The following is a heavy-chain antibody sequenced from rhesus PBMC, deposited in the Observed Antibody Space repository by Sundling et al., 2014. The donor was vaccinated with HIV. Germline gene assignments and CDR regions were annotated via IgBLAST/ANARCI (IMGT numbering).Heavy chain of an antibody. J-gene: IGHJ4*01. CDR3: ARVGSSGAWSY. CDR1: GGSFSGYY. D-gene: IGHD6-37*01. Sequence: QVTLQQWGEGLVKPSETLSLTCAVSGGSFSGYYWGWIRQPPGKGLEWIGYISGNTGSTDYNPSLKSRVTISTDTSKNQFSLKVNSVTATDTAVYFCARVGSSGAWSYWGQGVLVTVSS. V-gene: IGHV4-165*01. CDR2: ISGNTGST.